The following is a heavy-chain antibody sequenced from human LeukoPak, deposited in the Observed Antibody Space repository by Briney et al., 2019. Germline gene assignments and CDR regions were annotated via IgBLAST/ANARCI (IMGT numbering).Heavy chain of an antibody. CDR2: IYTGGST. D-gene: IGHD2-2*03. Sequence: GSLILSCAASGFTVSSNYMSWVRQAPGKGLEWVSVIYTGGSTYYADSVKGRFTISRDNSKNTLLLQMNSLRAEDTAVYYCARDFGYCSTTSCYDQWGQGTLVTVSS. CDR3: ARDFGYCSTTSCYDQ. V-gene: IGHV3-53*01. CDR1: GFTVSSNY. J-gene: IGHJ4*02.